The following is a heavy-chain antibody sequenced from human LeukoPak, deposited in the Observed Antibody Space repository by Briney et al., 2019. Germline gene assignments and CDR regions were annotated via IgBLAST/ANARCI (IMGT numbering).Heavy chain of an antibody. D-gene: IGHD6-13*01. CDR3: ARCRVVSGSCPQGFDY. CDR2: INPNSGGT. J-gene: IGHJ4*02. CDR1: GYTFTGYY. V-gene: IGHV1-2*02. Sequence: ASVKVSCKASGYTFTGYYMHWVRQAPGQGLEWMGWINPNSGGTNYAQKFQGRVTMTRDTSISTAYMELSRLRSDDTAVYYCARCRVVSGSCPQGFDYWGQGTLVTVSS.